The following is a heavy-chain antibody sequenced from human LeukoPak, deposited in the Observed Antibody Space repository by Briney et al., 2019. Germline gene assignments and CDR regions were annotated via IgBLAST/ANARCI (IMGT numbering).Heavy chain of an antibody. CDR1: GFTFSSHA. D-gene: IGHD4-17*01. CDR2: ISSNGGST. J-gene: IGHJ4*02. V-gene: IGHV3-64*01. Sequence: GGSLRLSCAASGFTFSSHAMHWVRQAPGKGLDYVSAISSNGGSTYYANSVKGRFTISRDNSKNTLYLQMGSLRAEDMAVYYCARSHTVTTYYFDYWGQGTLVTVSS. CDR3: ARSHTVTTYYFDY.